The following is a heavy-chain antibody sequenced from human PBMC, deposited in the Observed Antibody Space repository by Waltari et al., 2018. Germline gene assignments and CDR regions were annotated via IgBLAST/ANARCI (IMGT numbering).Heavy chain of an antibody. J-gene: IGHJ6*02. CDR2: ISSSGSTI. D-gene: IGHD2-2*01. CDR1: GFTFSSYE. Sequence: EVQLVESGGGLVQPGGSLRLSCAASGFTFSSYEMNWVRQAPGKGLGWVSYISSSGSTIDYAESVKGRFTISRDNAKNSLYLQMNSLRAEDTAVYYCARYDRRRYCSSTSCYYGMDVWGQGTTVTVSS. V-gene: IGHV3-48*03. CDR3: ARYDRRRYCSSTSCYYGMDV.